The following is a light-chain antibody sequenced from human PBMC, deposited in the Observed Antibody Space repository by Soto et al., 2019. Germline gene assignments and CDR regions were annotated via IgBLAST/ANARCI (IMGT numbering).Light chain of an antibody. CDR3: AQYDRFPYT. V-gene: IGKV1-5*03. CDR2: KAS. J-gene: IGKJ2*01. Sequence: DIQMTQSPSTLSASVGATVTITCRASQSISYWLAWYQQTPGQAPKLLIHKASTLESGVPSRFSCSGSGTDLTLTISCLQPDEFPTLYWAQYDRFPYTFGQGTMLESK. CDR1: QSISYW.